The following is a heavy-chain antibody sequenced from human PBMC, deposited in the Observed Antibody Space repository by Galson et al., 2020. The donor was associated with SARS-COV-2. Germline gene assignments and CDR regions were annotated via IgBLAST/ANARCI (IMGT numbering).Heavy chain of an antibody. CDR1: GFTFSSYA. D-gene: IGHD4-17*01. V-gene: IGHV3-30-3*01. CDR2: ISYDGSNK. CDR3: ARDLGDYGDYGGVYGMDV. J-gene: IGHJ6*02. Sequence: TGGSLRLSCAASGFTFSSYAMHWVRQAPGKGLEWVAVISYDGSNKYYADSVKGRFTISRDNSKNTLYLQMNSLRAEDTAVYYCARDLGDYGDYGGVYGMDVWGQGTTVTVS.